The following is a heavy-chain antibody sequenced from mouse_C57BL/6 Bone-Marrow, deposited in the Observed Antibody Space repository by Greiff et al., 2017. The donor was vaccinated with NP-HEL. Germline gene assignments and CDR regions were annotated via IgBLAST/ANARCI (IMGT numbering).Heavy chain of an antibody. D-gene: IGHD3-1*01. Sequence: QVHVKQSGAELVKPGASVKLSCKASGYTFTEYTIHWVKQRSGQGLEWIGWLYPGSGSIKYNEKFKDKATLTADKSSSTVYMELSRLTSEDSAVYFCARHEGGYWYWYFDVWGTGTTVTVSS. CDR3: ARHEGGYWYWYFDV. CDR2: LYPGSGSI. V-gene: IGHV1-62-2*01. J-gene: IGHJ1*03. CDR1: GYTFTEYT.